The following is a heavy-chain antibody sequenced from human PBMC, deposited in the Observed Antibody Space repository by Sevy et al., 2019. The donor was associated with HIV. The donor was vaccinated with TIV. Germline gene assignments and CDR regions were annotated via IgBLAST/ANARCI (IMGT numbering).Heavy chain of an antibody. CDR3: AKRPYYYYNSDGHLVSSTAEADY. V-gene: IGHV3-23*01. CDR2: ISGGGDGT. J-gene: IGHJ4*02. Sequence: GGSLRLSCAASGFTFNIYAMSWVRQAPGKGLEWLSAISGGGDGTYYADSVKGRFTISGDNSRNTLYLQMNSLRAEDTAVYYCAKRPYYYYNSDGHLVSSTAEADYWGQGTLVTVSS. D-gene: IGHD3-22*01. CDR1: GFTFNIYA.